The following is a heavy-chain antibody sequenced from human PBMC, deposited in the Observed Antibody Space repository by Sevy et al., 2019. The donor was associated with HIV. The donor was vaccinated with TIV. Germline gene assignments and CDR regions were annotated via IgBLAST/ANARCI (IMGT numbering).Heavy chain of an antibody. D-gene: IGHD3-22*01. CDR3: ARVDANYDKGFDP. V-gene: IGHV3-48*03. CDR2: ISSSGSII. CDR1: GFTFRSYE. Sequence: GGSLRLSCEASGFTFRSYEMNWVRQAPGMGLEWVSYISSSGSIIYYADSVKGRFTISRDNAKNSLYMQMNSLRAEDTAVYYCARVDANYDKGFDPWGQGTLVTVSS. J-gene: IGHJ5*02.